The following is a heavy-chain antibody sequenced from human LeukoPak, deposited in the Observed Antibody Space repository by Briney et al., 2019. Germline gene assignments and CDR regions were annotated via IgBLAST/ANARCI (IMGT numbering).Heavy chain of an antibody. Sequence: ASVKVPCKASGYTFTSYGISWVRQAPGQGLEWMGWISAYNGNTNYAQKLQGRVTMTTDTSTSTAYMELRSLRSDDTAVYYCARGSKWLVGTYYYYGMDVWGQGTTVTVSS. CDR2: ISAYNGNT. CDR1: GYTFTSYG. D-gene: IGHD6-19*01. J-gene: IGHJ6*02. V-gene: IGHV1-18*01. CDR3: ARGSKWLVGTYYYYGMDV.